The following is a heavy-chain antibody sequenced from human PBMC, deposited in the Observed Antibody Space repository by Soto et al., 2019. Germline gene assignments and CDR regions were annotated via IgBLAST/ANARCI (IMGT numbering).Heavy chain of an antibody. Sequence: QVQLIESGGGVVQPGRSLRLSCAASGFIFNSYDMHWVRQAPGKGLEWVAFLSHDGSKRFYADSLKGRITMSRDNFNNTLYLEVHILRAEDTAVYYCAKDLIGYCGGSTCNIFQSWGQGTLVTVSS. J-gene: IGHJ4*02. V-gene: IGHV3-30*18. CDR3: AKDLIGYCGGSTCNIFQS. CDR1: GFIFNSYD. CDR2: LSHDGSKR. D-gene: IGHD2-2*01.